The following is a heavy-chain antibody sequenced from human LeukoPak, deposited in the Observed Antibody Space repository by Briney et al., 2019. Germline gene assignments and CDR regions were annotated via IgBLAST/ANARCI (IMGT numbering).Heavy chain of an antibody. CDR2: ISSSSSYI. J-gene: IGHJ4*02. D-gene: IGHD2-21*02. Sequence: GGSLRLSCAASGFTFSSHSMNWVRQAPGKGLEWVSSISSSSSYIYYADSVKGRFTISRDNAKNSLYLQMNSLRAEDTAVYYCARDLYCGGDCYSGVPFDYWGQGTLVTVSS. CDR1: GFTFSSHS. CDR3: ARDLYCGGDCYSGVPFDY. V-gene: IGHV3-21*01.